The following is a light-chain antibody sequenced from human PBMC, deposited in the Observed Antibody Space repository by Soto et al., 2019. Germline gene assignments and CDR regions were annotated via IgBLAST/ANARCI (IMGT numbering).Light chain of an antibody. Sequence: EIVMTQSPATLSVSPGERATLSCRASQSISSNLAWYHQKPGQAPRLLIHGASTRATGIPARFSGSGSGTEFTLTISSLQSEDFAVYYCQQFHNWPYTFGQGTKLEIK. V-gene: IGKV3-15*01. CDR2: GAS. CDR1: QSISSN. CDR3: QQFHNWPYT. J-gene: IGKJ2*01.